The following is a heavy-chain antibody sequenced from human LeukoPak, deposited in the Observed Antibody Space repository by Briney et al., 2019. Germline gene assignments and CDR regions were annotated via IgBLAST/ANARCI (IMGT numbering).Heavy chain of an antibody. J-gene: IGHJ4*02. D-gene: IGHD2-21*01. Sequence: GGSLRLSCAASGFTFDDFAMHWVRQSPGKGLEWVSLISGDGRSTHYADSVKGRFTISRDNSKSSLYLQMNSLRSEDTAFYHCVKDFYRSVGDCYSPFAHWGQGTLVTVSS. CDR2: ISGDGRST. CDR1: GFTFDDFA. V-gene: IGHV3-43*02. CDR3: VKDFYRSVGDCYSPFAH.